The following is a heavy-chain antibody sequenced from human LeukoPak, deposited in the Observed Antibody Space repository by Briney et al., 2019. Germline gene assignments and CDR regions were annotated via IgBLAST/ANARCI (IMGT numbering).Heavy chain of an antibody. Sequence: PGGSLRLSCAASGFTFSSYWMHWVRQAPGKGLEWVAVISYDGSNKYYADSVKGRFTISRDNSKNTLYLQMNSLRAEDTAVYYCAKGEIVVVTAYFDYWGQGTLVTVSS. CDR1: GFTFSSYW. V-gene: IGHV3-30*18. CDR2: ISYDGSNK. J-gene: IGHJ4*02. D-gene: IGHD3-22*01. CDR3: AKGEIVVVTAYFDY.